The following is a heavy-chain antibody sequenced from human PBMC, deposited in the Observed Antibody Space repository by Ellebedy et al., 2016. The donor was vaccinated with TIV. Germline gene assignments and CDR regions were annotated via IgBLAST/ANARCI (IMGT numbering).Heavy chain of an antibody. J-gene: IGHJ6*02. Sequence: MPSETLSLTCAVSGWSFSGYYWSWIRQPPGKGLEWIGEINHRGSTTYNPSLKSPVTISVYTSKNQFALKLSSVTAADTAVYYCARMGILPYYDFWSGSYYGMDVWGQGTTVTVSS. V-gene: IGHV4-34*01. CDR3: ARMGILPYYDFWSGSYYGMDV. CDR2: INHRGST. D-gene: IGHD3-3*01. CDR1: GWSFSGYY.